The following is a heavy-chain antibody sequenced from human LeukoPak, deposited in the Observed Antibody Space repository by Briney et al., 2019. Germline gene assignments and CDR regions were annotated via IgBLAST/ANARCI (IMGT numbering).Heavy chain of an antibody. Sequence: GGSLRLSCAASGFTFSSYGMHWVRQAPGKGLEWVAVISYDGSNKYYADSVKGRFTISRDNSKNTLYLQMNSLRAEDTAVYYCARWARRQHPMNYFDYWGQGTLVTVSS. CDR1: GFTFSSYG. D-gene: IGHD6-13*01. CDR2: ISYDGSNK. V-gene: IGHV3-30*03. J-gene: IGHJ4*02. CDR3: ARWARRQHPMNYFDY.